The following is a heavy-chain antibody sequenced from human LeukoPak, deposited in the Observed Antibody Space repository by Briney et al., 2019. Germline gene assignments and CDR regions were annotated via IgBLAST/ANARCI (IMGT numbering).Heavy chain of an antibody. Sequence: PGGSLRLPCAASGFTFSSYEMNWVRQAPGKGLEWVSYISSSGTTKYYADSVKGRFTISRDNAKNSLYLQMNSLRDEDTAVYYCARAFGLTDYWGQGTLVTVSS. CDR1: GFTFSSYE. CDR2: ISSSGTTK. CDR3: ARAFGLTDY. D-gene: IGHD3/OR15-3a*01. V-gene: IGHV3-48*03. J-gene: IGHJ4*02.